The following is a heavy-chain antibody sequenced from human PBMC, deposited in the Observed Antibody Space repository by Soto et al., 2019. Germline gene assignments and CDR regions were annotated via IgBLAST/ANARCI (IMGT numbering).Heavy chain of an antibody. D-gene: IGHD3-22*01. CDR2: IYYSGST. Sequence: SQTLSLPCPVSGGSISSYYWSWIRQPPGKGLEWIGYIYYSGSTNYNPSLKSRVTISVDTSKNQFSLKLSSVTAADTAVYYCARGPYYYDSSGFHFDYWGQGTLVTVSS. CDR3: ARGPYYYDSSGFHFDY. CDR1: GGSISSYY. J-gene: IGHJ4*02. V-gene: IGHV4-59*01.